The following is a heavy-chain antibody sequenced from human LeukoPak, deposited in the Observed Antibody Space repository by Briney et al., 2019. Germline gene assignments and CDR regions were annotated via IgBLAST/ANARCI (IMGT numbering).Heavy chain of an antibody. Sequence: PGRSLRLSCAASGFTFSSYGMHWVRQAPGKGLEWVAVISYDGSNKYYADSVKGRFTISRDNSKNTLYPQMNSLRAEDTAVYYCAKDYYDSSGYYSAFDIWGQGTMVTVSS. D-gene: IGHD3-22*01. CDR2: ISYDGSNK. CDR3: AKDYYDSSGYYSAFDI. V-gene: IGHV3-30*18. J-gene: IGHJ3*02. CDR1: GFTFSSYG.